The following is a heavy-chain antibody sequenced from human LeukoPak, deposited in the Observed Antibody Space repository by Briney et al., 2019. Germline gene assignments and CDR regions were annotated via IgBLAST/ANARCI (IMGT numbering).Heavy chain of an antibody. CDR3: ARSSYSSSSWFRNWFDP. CDR2: ISSSSSTI. J-gene: IGHJ5*02. V-gene: IGHV3-48*02. Sequence: PGGSLRLSCAASGFTFSSYSMNWVRQAPGKGLEWVSYISSSSSTIYYADSVKGRFTISRDNAKNSLYLQMNSLRDEDTAVYYCARSSYSSSSWFRNWFDPWGQGTLVTVSS. D-gene: IGHD6-6*01. CDR1: GFTFSSYS.